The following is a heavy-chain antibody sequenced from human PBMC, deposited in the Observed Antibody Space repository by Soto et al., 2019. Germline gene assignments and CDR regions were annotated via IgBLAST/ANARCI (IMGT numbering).Heavy chain of an antibody. CDR3: ARNRFGELCLDD. D-gene: IGHD3-10*01. Sequence: DSVKGRFTISRDNTNNALFLQMSSLRAEDTAVYYCARNRFGELCLDDWGQGTLVTVSS. J-gene: IGHJ4*02. V-gene: IGHV3-21*01.